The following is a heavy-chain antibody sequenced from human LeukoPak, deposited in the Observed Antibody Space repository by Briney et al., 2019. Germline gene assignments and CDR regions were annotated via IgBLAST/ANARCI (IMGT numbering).Heavy chain of an antibody. CDR2: VSHSGSPY. J-gene: IGHJ3*01. D-gene: IGHD2/OR15-2a*01. CDR3: ARGSLSIVR. CDR1: GGSTSSSSNY. V-gene: IGHV4-39*07. Sequence: SETLSLTCSVSGGSTSSSSNYWGWIRQPPGKGLEWIGSVSHSGSPYYYNPSLKSRVTISVDTSKNQFSLKLSSVTAADTAVYYCARGSLSIVRWGQGTMVTVSS.